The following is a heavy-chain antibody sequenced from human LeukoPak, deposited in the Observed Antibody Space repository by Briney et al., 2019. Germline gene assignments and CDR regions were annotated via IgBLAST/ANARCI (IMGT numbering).Heavy chain of an antibody. CDR1: GFTFSSYW. J-gene: IGHJ4*02. CDR2: ISSSSSYI. D-gene: IGHD6-13*01. CDR3: ARVAEAAAFDY. Sequence: GGSLRLSCAASGFTFSSYWMHWVRQAPGKGLEWVSSISSSSSYIYYADSVKGRFTISRDNAKNSLYLQMNSLRAEDTAVYYCARVAEAAAFDYWGQGTLVTVSS. V-gene: IGHV3-21*01.